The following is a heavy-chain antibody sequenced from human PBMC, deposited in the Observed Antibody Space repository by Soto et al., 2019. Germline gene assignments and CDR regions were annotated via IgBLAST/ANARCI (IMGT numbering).Heavy chain of an antibody. CDR1: GGSISSSSYY. D-gene: IGHD6-13*01. CDR3: ARPRIAAAGTIDY. V-gene: IGHV4-39*01. CDR2: IYYSGST. Sequence: QLQLQESALGLVKPSETLSLTCTVSGGSISSSSYYWGWIRQPPGKGLEWIGSIYYSGSTYYNPSLKSRVTISLDTSKTQFSLQRSSVTAADTAVYYCARPRIAAAGTIDYWGQGTLVTVSS. J-gene: IGHJ4*02.